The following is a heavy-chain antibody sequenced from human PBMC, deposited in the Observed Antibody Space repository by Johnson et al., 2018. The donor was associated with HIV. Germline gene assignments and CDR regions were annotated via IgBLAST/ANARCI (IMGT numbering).Heavy chain of an antibody. CDR2: ISYDGTNK. Sequence: QVQLVESGGGVVQPGRSLRLSCAASGFTFDDHAMHWVRQAPGKGLEWVAVISYDGTNKYYADSVKGRFTISRDNSKNTLYLQMNSLRAEDTAVYYCAKDRGSPGIPAAFDIWG. D-gene: IGHD1-26*01. J-gene: IGHJ3*02. CDR3: AKDRGSPGIPAAFDI. CDR1: GFTFDDHA. V-gene: IGHV3-30*18.